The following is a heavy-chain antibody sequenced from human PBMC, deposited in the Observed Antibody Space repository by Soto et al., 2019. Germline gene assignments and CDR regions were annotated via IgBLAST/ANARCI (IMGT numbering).Heavy chain of an antibody. CDR2: TSYDGSDK. CDR3: ARWGTTGGLDV. J-gene: IGHJ1*01. D-gene: IGHD3-16*01. Sequence: VQLVESGGGVVQPGTSLRVSCVGSGFTFRSYVIHWVRQAPGKGLEWVALTSYDGSDKYYGDSVRGRFTISRDNSRNTVDLQMGNLRLEDTALYYCARWGTTGGLDVWGQGTLVSV. V-gene: IGHV3-30*19. CDR1: GFTFRSYV.